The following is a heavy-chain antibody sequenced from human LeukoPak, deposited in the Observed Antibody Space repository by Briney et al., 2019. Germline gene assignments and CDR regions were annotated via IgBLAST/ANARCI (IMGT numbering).Heavy chain of an antibody. CDR1: GFTFRNHW. D-gene: IGHD3-22*01. V-gene: IGHV3-21*01. CDR2: ISSSSSYI. Sequence: GGSLRLSCAASGFTFRNHWMGSVRQAPGKGLEWVSSISSSSSYIYYADSVKGRFTISRDNAKNSLYLQMNSPRAEDTAVYYCARDEDDSSGYFRGSDYWGQGTLVTVSS. CDR3: ARDEDDSSGYFRGSDY. J-gene: IGHJ4*02.